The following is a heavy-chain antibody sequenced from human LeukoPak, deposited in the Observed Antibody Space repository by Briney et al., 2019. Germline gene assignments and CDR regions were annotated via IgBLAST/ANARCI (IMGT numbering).Heavy chain of an antibody. J-gene: IGHJ3*02. CDR1: GGSISSYY. Sequence: SETLSLTCTVSGGSISSYYWSWIRQPPGKGLEWIGYIYYSGSTNYNPSLKSRVTISVDTSKNQFSLKLSSVTAADTAVYYCARVARPYYYDSSGTPRGAFDIWGRGTMVTVSS. D-gene: IGHD3-22*01. CDR3: ARVARPYYYDSSGTPRGAFDI. V-gene: IGHV4-59*01. CDR2: IYYSGST.